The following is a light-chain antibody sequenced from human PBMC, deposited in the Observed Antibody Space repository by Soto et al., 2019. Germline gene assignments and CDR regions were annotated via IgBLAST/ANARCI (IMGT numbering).Light chain of an antibody. Sequence: IVWTQYTGTLSLSPGERATLSCRASQSVSSSYLAWYQQKPGQSPRLLIYGASSRATGIPDRFSGSGSGTDFTLTISSLQSEDFAVYYCQQYNNWPRTFGQGTKVDIK. CDR3: QQYNNWPRT. V-gene: IGKV3-20*01. CDR1: QSVSSSY. J-gene: IGKJ1*01. CDR2: GAS.